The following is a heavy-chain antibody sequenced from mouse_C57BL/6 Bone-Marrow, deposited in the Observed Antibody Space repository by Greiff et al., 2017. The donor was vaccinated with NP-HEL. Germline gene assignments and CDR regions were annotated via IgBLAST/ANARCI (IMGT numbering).Heavy chain of an antibody. CDR1: GFTFSSYG. D-gene: IGHD6-5*01. V-gene: IGHV5-6*01. Sequence: EVNLVESGGDLVKPGGSLKLSCAASGFTFSSYGMSWVRQTPDKRLEWVATISSGGSYTYYPDSVKGRFTISRDNAKNTLYLQMSSLKSEDTAMYYCARPYDYYAMDYWGQGTSVTVSS. CDR3: ARPYDYYAMDY. CDR2: ISSGGSYT. J-gene: IGHJ4*01.